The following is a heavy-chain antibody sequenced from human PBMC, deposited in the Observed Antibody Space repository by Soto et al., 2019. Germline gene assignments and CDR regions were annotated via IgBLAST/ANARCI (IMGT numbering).Heavy chain of an antibody. D-gene: IGHD3-10*01. J-gene: IGHJ4*02. CDR1: GFTFSSYV. V-gene: IGHV3-23*01. Sequence: EVQLLDSGGGLVQPGGSLRLSCAASGFTFSSYVMSWVRQAPGKGREWVSTISAGGSSTYYADSVKGRFTISRDNSKNTLYLQMNSLRPEDTAVYYCAKEGALGLYYFDYWGQGTLVTVSS. CDR2: ISAGGSST. CDR3: AKEGALGLYYFDY.